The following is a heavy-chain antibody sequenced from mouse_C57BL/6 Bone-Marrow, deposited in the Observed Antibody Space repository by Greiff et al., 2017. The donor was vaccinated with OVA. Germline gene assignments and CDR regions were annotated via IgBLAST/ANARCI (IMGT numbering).Heavy chain of an antibody. V-gene: IGHV1-81*01. CDR3: ARIYYDYWYFDV. J-gene: IGHJ1*03. D-gene: IGHD2-4*01. Sequence: QVQLRQSGAELARPGASVKLSCKASGYTFTSYGISWVKQRTGQGLEWIGEIYPRSGNTYYNEKFKGKATLTADKSSSTAYMELRSLTSEDSAVYFCARIYYDYWYFDVWGTGTTVTVSS. CDR1: GYTFTSYG. CDR2: IYPRSGNT.